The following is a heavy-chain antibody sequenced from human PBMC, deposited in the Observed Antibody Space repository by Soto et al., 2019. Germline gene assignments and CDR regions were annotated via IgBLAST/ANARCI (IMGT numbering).Heavy chain of an antibody. J-gene: IGHJ4*02. Sequence: APVKVSCKASGGTFSSYTFTWVRQAPGQGLEWMGWITPYNGKTHYAQKFQDRVTMTTDTAATTAYMELRSLTSDDSAMYFCARDTSHYFDHWGQGILVTVSS. CDR1: GGTFSSYT. D-gene: IGHD2-2*01. V-gene: IGHV1-18*01. CDR3: ARDTSHYFDH. CDR2: ITPYNGKT.